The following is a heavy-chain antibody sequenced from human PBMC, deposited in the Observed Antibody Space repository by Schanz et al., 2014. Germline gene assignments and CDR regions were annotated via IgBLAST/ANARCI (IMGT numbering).Heavy chain of an antibody. Sequence: EVQLLESGGGLVQPGGSLRLSCSASTFTFDHYAMSWVRQAPGRGLEWVSIISGSGGNTYYADAVRGRFTISRDNSKTTVYLQMNSLRAEDTAVYYCARKVVATIGGYYDNWGQGTLVIVSS. CDR3: ARKVVATIGGYYDN. V-gene: IGHV3-23*01. J-gene: IGHJ4*02. CDR1: TFTFDHYA. D-gene: IGHD5-12*01. CDR2: ISGSGGNT.